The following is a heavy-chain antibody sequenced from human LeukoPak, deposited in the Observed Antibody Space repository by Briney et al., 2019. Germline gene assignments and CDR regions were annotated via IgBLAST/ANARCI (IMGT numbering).Heavy chain of an antibody. CDR1: GFTFSTYW. D-gene: IGHD6-13*01. Sequence: GGSLRLSCAASGFTFSTYWMTWVRQAPGKGLEWVAHMDLDGSQTFYAGSVKGRFTISRDNAKSSLYLQMNSLRAEDTAMYYCSRDAGSAAGRGLDYWGQGTLATVSS. CDR2: MDLDGSQT. V-gene: IGHV3-7*04. CDR3: SRDAGSAAGRGLDY. J-gene: IGHJ4*02.